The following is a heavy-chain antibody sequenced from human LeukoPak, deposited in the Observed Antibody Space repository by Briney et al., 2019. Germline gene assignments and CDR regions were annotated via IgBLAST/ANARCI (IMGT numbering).Heavy chain of an antibody. CDR3: ARGPNYYYYMDF. D-gene: IGHD2-8*01. J-gene: IGHJ6*03. CDR1: GYSFTGYY. CDR2: INPDGNVT. V-gene: IGHV1-2*02. Sequence: GASVKLSCKSSGYSFTGYYIHWVRQAPGQELEGMGWINPDGNVTKSAQKLQGRVTMTTDKSINTVFMALSGLTSHHTALYYFARGPNYYYYMDFWGKGPTVSVSS.